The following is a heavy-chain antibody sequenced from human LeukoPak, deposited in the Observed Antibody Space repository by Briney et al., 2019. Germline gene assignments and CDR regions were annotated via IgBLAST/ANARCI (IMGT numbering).Heavy chain of an antibody. CDR1: GFTFSNYG. CDR3: AKATHRAVAGLDY. D-gene: IGHD6-19*01. J-gene: IGHJ4*02. Sequence: PGGSLRLSCAASGFTFSNYGMHWVRQAPGKGLEWVAVISYDGSNKYYADSVKGRFTISRDNSKNTLYLQMNSLRAEDTAVYYCAKATHRAVAGLDYWGQGTLVTVSS. CDR2: ISYDGSNK. V-gene: IGHV3-30*18.